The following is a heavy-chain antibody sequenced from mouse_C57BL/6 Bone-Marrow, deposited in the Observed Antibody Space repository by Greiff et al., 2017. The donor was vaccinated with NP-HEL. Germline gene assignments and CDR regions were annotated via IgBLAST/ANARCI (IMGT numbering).Heavy chain of an antibody. CDR3: ASHYYYGSYWYFDV. J-gene: IGHJ1*03. Sequence: EVMLVESGGGLVQPGGSLSLSCAASGFTFTDYYMSWVRQPPGKALEWLGFIRNKANGYTTEYSASVKGRFTISRDNSQSILYLQMNALRAEDSATYYCASHYYYGSYWYFDVWGTGTTVTVSS. CDR1: GFTFTDYY. D-gene: IGHD1-1*01. V-gene: IGHV7-3*01. CDR2: IRNKANGYTT.